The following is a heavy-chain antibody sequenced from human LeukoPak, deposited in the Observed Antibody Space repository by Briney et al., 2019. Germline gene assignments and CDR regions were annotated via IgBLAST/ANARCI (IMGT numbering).Heavy chain of an antibody. J-gene: IGHJ4*02. V-gene: IGHV3-30-3*01. CDR1: GFTFSSYA. D-gene: IGHD6-19*01. CDR3: AGGTVAGTD. Sequence: PGGSLRLSCAASGFTFSSYAMHWVRQAPGKGLEWVAVISYDGSNKYYADSVKGRFTISRDNSKNTLYLQMNSLRAEDTAVYYCAGGTVAGTDWGQGTLVTVSS. CDR2: ISYDGSNK.